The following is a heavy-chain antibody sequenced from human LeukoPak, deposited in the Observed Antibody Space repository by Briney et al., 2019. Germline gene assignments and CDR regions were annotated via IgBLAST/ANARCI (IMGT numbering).Heavy chain of an antibody. D-gene: IGHD2-15*01. J-gene: IGHJ4*02. Sequence: GASVKVSCKASGGSLNSYGISWVRQAPGQGLEWLGGFIPFLGTAKYAQIFQGRVTIITDESTGTVYLELSSLRSEDTAVYYCARGCGGSCRYFDYWGQGALVTVSS. V-gene: IGHV1-69*05. CDR3: ARGCGGSCRYFDY. CDR2: FIPFLGTA. CDR1: GGSLNSYG.